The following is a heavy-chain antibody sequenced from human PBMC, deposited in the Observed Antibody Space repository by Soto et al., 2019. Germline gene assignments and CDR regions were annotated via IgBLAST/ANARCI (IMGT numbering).Heavy chain of an antibody. V-gene: IGHV1-18*01. CDR2: ISPYIGRT. Sequence: ASVKVSCKVSGYSFTSSGIAWVRQAPGQGPEWMGWISPYIGRTKYAQNVKGRVVMTTEISTNTVYLELRSLRSDATAVYYCGRCRTDSYAMDVWGQGTTVTVSS. CDR1: GYSFTSSG. J-gene: IGHJ6*02. CDR3: GRCRTDSYAMDV.